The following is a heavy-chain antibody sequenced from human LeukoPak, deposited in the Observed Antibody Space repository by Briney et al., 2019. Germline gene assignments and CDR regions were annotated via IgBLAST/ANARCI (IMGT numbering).Heavy chain of an antibody. CDR3: ARTVTGYYYMDV. D-gene: IGHD4-11*01. CDR1: GGTFSSYT. J-gene: IGHJ6*03. CDR2: IIPISGAA. Sequence: SVKVSCKASGGTFSSYTITWVRQAPGQGLEWMGGIIPISGAANYAQKFQGRVTITADESTSTAHIELSSLRSEDTAVYYCARTVTGYYYMDVWGKGTTVTVSS. V-gene: IGHV1-69*13.